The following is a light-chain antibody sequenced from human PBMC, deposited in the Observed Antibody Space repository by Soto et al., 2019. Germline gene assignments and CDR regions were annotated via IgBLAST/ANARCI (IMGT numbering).Light chain of an antibody. Sequence: QSVLTQPASVSGSPGQSITISCTGTSSDVGGYNYVSWYQQHPGKAPKLMIYEVSNRPSGDSNRFSGSKSGNTASLTISGLQAEDEADYYCSSYTSSSTYVFGNGTKVTVL. V-gene: IGLV2-14*01. CDR2: EVS. CDR3: SSYTSSSTYV. CDR1: SSDVGGYNY. J-gene: IGLJ1*01.